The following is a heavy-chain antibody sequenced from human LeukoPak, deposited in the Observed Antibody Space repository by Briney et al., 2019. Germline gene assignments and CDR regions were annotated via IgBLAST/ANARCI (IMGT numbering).Heavy chain of an antibody. J-gene: IGHJ4*02. Sequence: ASVKVSCKASGGTFSSYAISWVRQAPGQGLEWMGGIIPIFGTANYAQKFQGRVTITADESTSTAYMELSSLRSEDTAVYYCAGGYSYDPFDYWGQGTLVTVSS. CDR2: IIPIFGTA. D-gene: IGHD5-18*01. CDR3: AGGYSYDPFDY. V-gene: IGHV1-69*13. CDR1: GGTFSSYA.